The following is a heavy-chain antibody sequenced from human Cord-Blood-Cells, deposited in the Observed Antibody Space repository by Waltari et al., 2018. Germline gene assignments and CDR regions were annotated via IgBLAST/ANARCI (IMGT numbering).Heavy chain of an antibody. CDR2: MNPNSGNT. CDR3: ARGARGGAAAGTDY. CDR1: GYTFTSYD. J-gene: IGHJ4*02. Sequence: QVQLVQSGAEVKKPGASVKVSCKASGYTFTSYDINWVRQATGQGLEWMGWMNPNSGNTGYAQKFQGRVTMTRNTSISTAYMGLSSRGSEDTAVYYCARGARGGAAAGTDYWGQGTLVTVSS. D-gene: IGHD6-13*01. V-gene: IGHV1-8*01.